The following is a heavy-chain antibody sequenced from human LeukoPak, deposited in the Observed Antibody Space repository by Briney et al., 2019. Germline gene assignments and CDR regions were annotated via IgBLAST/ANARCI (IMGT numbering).Heavy chain of an antibody. J-gene: IGHJ4*02. CDR1: GFKFSDFW. CDR2: IKEDGSEE. Sequence: GGSLRLSCAASGFKFSDFWMTWVRQTPGKGLEWVANIKEDGSEEYHVDSVKGRFTISRDNTKSSLFLQMNSLRGDDTAVYYCVRDSRPGGAMGLYDFWGQGTLVTVSS. V-gene: IGHV3-7*01. D-gene: IGHD3-16*01. CDR3: VRDSRPGGAMGLYDF.